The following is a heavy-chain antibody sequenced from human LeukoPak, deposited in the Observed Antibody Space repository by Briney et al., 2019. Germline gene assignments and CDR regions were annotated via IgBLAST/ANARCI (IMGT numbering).Heavy chain of an antibody. CDR2: ISYDGSNK. Sequence: GGSLRLSCAASGFTFSSYAMHWVRQAPGKGLEWVAVISYDGSNKYYADSMKGRFTISRDNSKNTLYLQMNSLRAEDTAVYYYARAEYYYGSGSYCYWGQGTLVTVSS. CDR1: GFTFSSYA. D-gene: IGHD3-10*01. CDR3: ARAEYYYGSGSYCY. V-gene: IGHV3-30-3*01. J-gene: IGHJ4*02.